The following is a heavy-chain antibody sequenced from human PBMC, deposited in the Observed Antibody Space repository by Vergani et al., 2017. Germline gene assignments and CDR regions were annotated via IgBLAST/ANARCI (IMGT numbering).Heavy chain of an antibody. Sequence: QVQLVESGGGLVKPGGSLRLSCAASGFTFSDYYMSWIRQAPGKGLEWISYISSSGHTTYYADSVKGRSTLSRDNAKTSLFLQINSLRAEDTAVYYCARDRECRSTSCYTGHGAFDIWGQGTMVTVSS. CDR3: ARDRECRSTSCYTGHGAFDI. J-gene: IGHJ3*02. V-gene: IGHV3-11*04. D-gene: IGHD2-2*02. CDR1: GFTFSDYY. CDR2: ISSSGHTT.